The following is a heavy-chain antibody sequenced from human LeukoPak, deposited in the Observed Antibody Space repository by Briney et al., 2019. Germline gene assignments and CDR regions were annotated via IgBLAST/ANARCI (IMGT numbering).Heavy chain of an antibody. Sequence: SETLSLTCTVSGGSISTYYWSWMRQPPGRGLEWIGYIYYSGSTNHNPSLQSRVTISVDTSKNQFSLKLSSVTAADTAVYYCARGINWVDYWGQGTLVTVSS. CDR2: IYYSGST. V-gene: IGHV4-59*01. CDR1: GGSISTYY. J-gene: IGHJ4*02. D-gene: IGHD7-27*01. CDR3: ARGINWVDY.